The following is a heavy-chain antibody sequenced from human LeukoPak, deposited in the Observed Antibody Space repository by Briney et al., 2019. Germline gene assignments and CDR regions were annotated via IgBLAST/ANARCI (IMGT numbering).Heavy chain of an antibody. D-gene: IGHD3-22*01. V-gene: IGHV4-31*03. CDR1: GGSISSGGYY. Sequence: PSQTLSLTCTVSGGSISSGGYYWSWIRQHPGKGLEWIGYIEYSGSTYYNPSLKSRVTISVDTSKNQFSLKLSSVTAADTAVYYCARETYYYDGTGYYRTDAFDIWGQRTMVTVSS. CDR2: IEYSGST. CDR3: ARETYYYDGTGYYRTDAFDI. J-gene: IGHJ3*02.